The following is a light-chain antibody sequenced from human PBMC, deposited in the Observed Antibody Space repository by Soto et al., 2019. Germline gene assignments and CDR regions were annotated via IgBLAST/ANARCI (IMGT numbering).Light chain of an antibody. CDR3: QQYSSSPRT. J-gene: IGKJ1*01. CDR2: DAS. Sequence: EIVLTQSPGTLSLSPGERATLSCRASQSVRSYLVWYQQKPGQAPRLLIYDASTRATGIPDRFSGSGSGTDFTLTISGLDPEDFAVYYCQQYSSSPRTFGQGTKVDIK. V-gene: IGKV3-20*01. CDR1: QSVRSY.